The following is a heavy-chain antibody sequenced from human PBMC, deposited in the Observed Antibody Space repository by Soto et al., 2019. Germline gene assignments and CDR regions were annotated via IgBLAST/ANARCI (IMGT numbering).Heavy chain of an antibody. CDR1: GFSFSSYP. CDR3: AKGSGWPTRHDS. D-gene: IGHD6-19*01. J-gene: IGHJ4*02. Sequence: SGGSLRLSCAASGFSFSSYPMSWFRQAPGKGLEWVSSISGSGAGAYYADYVKGRFTISRDNSKNTLYVQMNSLRAEDTAVYYCAKGSGWPTRHDSWGQGTLVTVSS. CDR2: ISGSGAGA. V-gene: IGHV3-23*01.